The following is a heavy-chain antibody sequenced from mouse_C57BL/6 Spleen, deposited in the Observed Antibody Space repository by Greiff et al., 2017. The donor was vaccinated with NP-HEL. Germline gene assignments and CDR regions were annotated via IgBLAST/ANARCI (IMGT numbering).Heavy chain of an antibody. D-gene: IGHD1-1*01. J-gene: IGHJ1*03. Sequence: EVKLMESGGGLVQPGGSLSLSCAASGFTFTDYYMSWVRQPPGKALEWLGFIRNKANGYTTEYSASVKGRFTISRDNSQSILYLQMNALRAEDSATYYCARLLLRSGGYFDVWGTGTTVTVSS. CDR1: GFTFTDYY. CDR3: ARLLLRSGGYFDV. CDR2: IRNKANGYTT. V-gene: IGHV7-3*01.